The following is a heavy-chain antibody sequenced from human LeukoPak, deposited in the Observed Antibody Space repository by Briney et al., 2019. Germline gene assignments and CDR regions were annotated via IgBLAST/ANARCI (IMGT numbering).Heavy chain of an antibody. V-gene: IGHV4-61*03. CDR2: VSDTGTT. Sequence: SETLSLTCNVSGVSIRTSTYYWNWIRQSPGTGLEWIGCVSDTGTTKYNPSLKSRVTIPVDTSKNHFSLILMSVTAADTAVYYCARGYYEPFQSWGQGTLVTVSS. J-gene: IGHJ4*02. CDR1: GVSIRTSTYY. D-gene: IGHD3-16*01. CDR3: ARGYYEPFQS.